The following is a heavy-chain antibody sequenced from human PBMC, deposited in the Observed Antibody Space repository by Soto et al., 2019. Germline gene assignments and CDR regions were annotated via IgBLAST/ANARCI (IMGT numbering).Heavy chain of an antibody. D-gene: IGHD1-1*01. V-gene: IGHV3-7*01. Sequence: EVQLVESGGGLVQPGESLRLSCAASGFTFSNYWMTWVRQAPGKGLEWVASINQNGGAMHYVDSVKGRFTVSRDNAKNSLYLQVNSLRAEDTAVFYCARVWNDGRFDYWGQGTLVTVSS. CDR1: GFTFSNYW. CDR3: ARVWNDGRFDY. J-gene: IGHJ4*02. CDR2: INQNGGAM.